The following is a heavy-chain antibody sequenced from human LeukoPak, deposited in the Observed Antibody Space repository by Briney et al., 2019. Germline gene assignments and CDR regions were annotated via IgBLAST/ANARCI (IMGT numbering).Heavy chain of an antibody. CDR3: ARRGDSSGYYYN. D-gene: IGHD3-22*01. J-gene: IGHJ4*02. Sequence: GGSLRLSCAASGFTFSSYAMHWVRQAPGKGLEWVAVISYDGSNKYYADSVKGRFTISRDNAKNTLYLQMNSLRAEDTAVYYCARRGDSSGYYYNWGQGTLVTVSS. V-gene: IGHV3-30*04. CDR1: GFTFSSYA. CDR2: ISYDGSNK.